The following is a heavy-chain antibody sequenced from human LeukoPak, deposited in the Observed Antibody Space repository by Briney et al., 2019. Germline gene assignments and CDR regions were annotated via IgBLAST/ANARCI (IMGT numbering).Heavy chain of an antibody. J-gene: IGHJ4*02. V-gene: IGHV3-48*02. Sequence: GGSLRLSCAASGFTFRNYGMHWVRQAPGKGLEWVSYISSSSHNIYYADSVKGRFTISRDDAKNSLYLQMNSLRDEDTAVYYCARGGDAYNPFDYWGQGTLVTVSS. CDR1: GFTFRNYG. CDR3: ARGGDAYNPFDY. CDR2: ISSSSHNI. D-gene: IGHD5-24*01.